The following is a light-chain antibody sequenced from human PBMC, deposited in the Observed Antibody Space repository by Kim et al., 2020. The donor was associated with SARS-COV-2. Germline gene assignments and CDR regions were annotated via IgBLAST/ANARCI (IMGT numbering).Light chain of an antibody. V-gene: IGLV2-14*03. CDR2: DVS. CDR1: TSDVGGYNY. Sequence: PGQSITIPCTGTTSDVGGYNYVSWYQQHPGKAPKLMIYDVSYRPSGISDRFSGSKSGNTASLTISGLQAEDEADYYCSSYTGSSTVFGGGTQLTVL. J-gene: IGLJ3*02. CDR3: SSYTGSSTV.